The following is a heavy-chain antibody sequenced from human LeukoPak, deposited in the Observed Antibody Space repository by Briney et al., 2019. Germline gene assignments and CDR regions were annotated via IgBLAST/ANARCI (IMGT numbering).Heavy chain of an antibody. CDR1: GFTFSTYG. V-gene: IGHV3-23*01. CDR3: AKDERRVRGVIIGYYYYYMDV. D-gene: IGHD3-10*01. Sequence: GGSLRLSCAASGFTFSTYGMNWVRQAPGKGLEWVSAVSDDGSRTYYADSAKGRFTISRDNSKDTLYLQMNSLRAEDTAVYYCAKDERRVRGVIIGYYYYYMDVWGKGTTVTISS. J-gene: IGHJ6*03. CDR2: VSDDGSRT.